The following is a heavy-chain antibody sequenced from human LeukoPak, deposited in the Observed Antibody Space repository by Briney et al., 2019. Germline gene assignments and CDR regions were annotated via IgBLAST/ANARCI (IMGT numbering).Heavy chain of an antibody. CDR2: IYHSGST. CDR3: ARATIFGVVNLPWFDP. D-gene: IGHD3-3*01. V-gene: IGHV4-38-2*01. CDR1: GYSISSGYY. J-gene: IGHJ5*02. Sequence: PSETLSLTCAVSGYSISSGYYWGWIRQPPEKGLEWIGSIYHSGSTYYNPSLKSRVTISVDTSKNQFSLKLSSVTAADTAVYYCARATIFGVVNLPWFDPWGQGTLVTVSS.